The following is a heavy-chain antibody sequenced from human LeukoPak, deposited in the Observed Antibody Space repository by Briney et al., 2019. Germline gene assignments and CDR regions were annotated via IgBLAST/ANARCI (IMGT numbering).Heavy chain of an antibody. CDR2: ISWNSGSI. J-gene: IGHJ6*02. CDR1: GFTFDDYA. Sequence: PGGSLRLSCAASGFTFDDYAMHWVRQAPGKGLEWVSGISWNSGSIGYADSVKGRFTISRDNAKNSLYLQMNSPRAEDTALYYCAKDHASSSLGGTDGMDVWGQGTTVTVSS. D-gene: IGHD6-13*01. CDR3: AKDHASSSLGGTDGMDV. V-gene: IGHV3-9*01.